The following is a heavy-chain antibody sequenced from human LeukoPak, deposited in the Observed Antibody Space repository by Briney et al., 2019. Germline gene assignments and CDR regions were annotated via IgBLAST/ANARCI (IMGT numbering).Heavy chain of an antibody. V-gene: IGHV3-23*01. Sequence: GGSLRLSCVASGFIFSSYGMSWVRQAPGKGLEWVSAISGSGGTTYYADSVKGRFTISRDNSKNTLYLQMNSLRAEDTAVYYCARESGFGGVIVMKHYFDYWGQGTLVTVSS. J-gene: IGHJ4*02. CDR2: ISGSGGTT. CDR1: GFIFSSYG. CDR3: ARESGFGGVIVMKHYFDY. D-gene: IGHD3-16*02.